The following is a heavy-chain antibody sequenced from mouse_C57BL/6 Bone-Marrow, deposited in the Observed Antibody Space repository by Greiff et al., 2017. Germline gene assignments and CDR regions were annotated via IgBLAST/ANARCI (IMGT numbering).Heavy chain of an antibody. V-gene: IGHV1-55*01. D-gene: IGHD3-2*02. CDR3: ASGGPSGYDAMDD. CDR1: GYTFTSYW. CDR2: IYPGSGST. Sequence: VQLQQPGAELVKPGASVKMSCKASGYTFTSYWITWVKQRPGQGLEWIGDIYPGSGSTNYNEKFKSKATLTVDTSSSTAYMQLSSLTSEDAAVYYGASGGPSGYDAMDDWGQGTSVTVSS. J-gene: IGHJ4*01.